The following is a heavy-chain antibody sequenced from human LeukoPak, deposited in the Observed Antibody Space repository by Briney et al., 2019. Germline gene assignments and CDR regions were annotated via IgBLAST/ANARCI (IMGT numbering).Heavy chain of an antibody. Sequence: GGSLRLSCAASGFTFSSYAMSWVRQAPGKGLEWVSSISVSGDSTYYADSVKGRFTISRDNSKSTLYLQMNSLRAEDTAVYYCARGQYSGYAGIIYGMDVWGQGTTVTVSS. CDR2: ISVSGDST. J-gene: IGHJ6*02. D-gene: IGHD5-12*01. V-gene: IGHV3-23*01. CDR1: GFTFSSYA. CDR3: ARGQYSGYAGIIYGMDV.